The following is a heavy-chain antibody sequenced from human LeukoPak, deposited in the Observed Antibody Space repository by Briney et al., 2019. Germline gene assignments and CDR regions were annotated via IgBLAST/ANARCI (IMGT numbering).Heavy chain of an antibody. D-gene: IGHD3-3*01. CDR1: GGSISSSSYY. V-gene: IGHV4-39*01. CDR2: IYYSGST. CDR3: ARTPAGNYDFWSGRSYYFDY. J-gene: IGHJ4*02. Sequence: PSETLSLTCTVSGGSISSSSYYWGWIRQPPGKGLEWIGSIYYSGSTYYNPSLKSRVTISVDTSKNQFSLKLSSVTAADTAVYYCARTPAGNYDFWSGRSYYFDYWGQGTRVTVSS.